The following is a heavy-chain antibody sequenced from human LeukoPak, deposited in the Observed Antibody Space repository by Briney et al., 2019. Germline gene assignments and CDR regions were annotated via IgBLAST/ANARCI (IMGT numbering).Heavy chain of an antibody. V-gene: IGHV3-30*18. D-gene: IGHD6-19*01. CDR2: MSYDGSNK. Sequence: QPGGSLRLSCAASGFTFSSYGMHWVRQAPGKGLEWVAVMSYDGSNKYYADSVKGRFTISRDNSKNTLYLQMNSLRAEDTAVYYCAKSPAVAALPNWFDPWGQGTLVTVSS. CDR3: AKSPAVAALPNWFDP. CDR1: GFTFSSYG. J-gene: IGHJ5*02.